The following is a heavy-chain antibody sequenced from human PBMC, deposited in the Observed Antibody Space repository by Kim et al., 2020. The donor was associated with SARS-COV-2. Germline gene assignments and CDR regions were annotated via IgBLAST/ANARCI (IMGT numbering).Heavy chain of an antibody. CDR3: AKDIYSTGSYYNPLYGYYYCGMDV. D-gene: IGHD3-10*01. CDR1: GFTFDDYT. CDR2: ISWDGGST. J-gene: IGHJ6*02. V-gene: IGHV3-43*01. Sequence: GGSLRLSCAASGFTFDDYTMHWVRQAPGKGLEWVSLISWDGGSTYYADSVKGRFTISRDNSKNSLYLQMNSLRTEDTALYYCAKDIYSTGSYYNPLYGYYYCGMDVWGQGTTVTVSS.